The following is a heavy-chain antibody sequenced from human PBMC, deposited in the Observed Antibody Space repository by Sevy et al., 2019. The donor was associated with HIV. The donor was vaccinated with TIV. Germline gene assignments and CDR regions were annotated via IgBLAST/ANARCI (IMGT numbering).Heavy chain of an antibody. V-gene: IGHV3-30-3*01. CDR1: GFAFSNYYA. CDR3: ARPRANYVDHYFFYAMDV. D-gene: IGHD4-17*01. J-gene: IGHJ6*02. Sequence: GGSLRLSCAASGFAFSNYYAMHWVRQAPGKGLEWVALISYDGSDKYYPDSVKSRFTISRDNFKNTLYLQMNRLTTEDTAVYYCARPRANYVDHYFFYAMDVWGQGTTVTVSS. CDR2: ISYDGSDK.